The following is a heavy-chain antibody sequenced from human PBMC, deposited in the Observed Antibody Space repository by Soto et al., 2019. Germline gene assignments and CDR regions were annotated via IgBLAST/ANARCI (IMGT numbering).Heavy chain of an antibody. J-gene: IGHJ3*02. CDR1: GYTFTSYD. CDR3: ARGFSLAVAGLDAFDI. Sequence: QVQLVQSGAEVKKPGASVKVSCKASGYTFTSYDINWVRQATGQRLEWMGWMNPNSGNTGYAQKFQGRVTMTRNTSISTAYMELSSLRSEDTAVYYCARGFSLAVAGLDAFDIWGQGTMVTVSS. CDR2: MNPNSGNT. V-gene: IGHV1-8*01. D-gene: IGHD6-19*01.